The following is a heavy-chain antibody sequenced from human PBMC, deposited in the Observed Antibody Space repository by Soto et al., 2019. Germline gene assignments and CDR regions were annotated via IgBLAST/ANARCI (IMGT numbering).Heavy chain of an antibody. CDR2: ISSSSSYI. CDR1: GFTFSSYS. CDR3: AVSSSSSHDY. Sequence: VGSLRLSCAASGFTFSSYSMNWVRQAPGKGLEWVSSISSSSSYIYYADSVKGRFTISRDNAKNSLYLQMNSLRAEDTAVYYCAVSSSSSHDYWGQGTLVTSPQ. J-gene: IGHJ4*02. D-gene: IGHD6-6*01. V-gene: IGHV3-21*01.